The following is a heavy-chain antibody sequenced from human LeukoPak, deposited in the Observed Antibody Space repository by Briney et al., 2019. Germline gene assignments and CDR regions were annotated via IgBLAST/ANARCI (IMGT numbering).Heavy chain of an antibody. D-gene: IGHD3-22*01. V-gene: IGHV3-7*01. J-gene: IGHJ6*03. Sequence: GGSLRLSCAASGFTFSNYWMSWVRQAPGKGLEWVANIKQDESEKYYVDSVKGRFTISRDNAKDSLYLQMNSLRAEDTAVYYCARDYRVYYFGSSGYYPYYYYYYMDVWGKGTTVTISS. CDR2: IKQDESEK. CDR1: GFTFSNYW. CDR3: ARDYRVYYFGSSGYYPYYYYYYMDV.